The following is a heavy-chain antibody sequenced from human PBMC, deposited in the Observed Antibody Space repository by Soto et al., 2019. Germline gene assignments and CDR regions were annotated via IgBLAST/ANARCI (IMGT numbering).Heavy chain of an antibody. Sequence: PSETLSLTCAVYGGSFSDDYWSWVRQPPGKGLDWIGEINRSGSTNYDPSLKSRVTISVDTSKNQFSLKLSSVTAADTAVYYCARGNYYYDSSGYFWFDPWGQGTLVTVSS. J-gene: IGHJ5*02. D-gene: IGHD3-22*01. CDR1: GGSFSDDY. CDR3: ARGNYYYDSSGYFWFDP. V-gene: IGHV4-34*09. CDR2: INRSGST.